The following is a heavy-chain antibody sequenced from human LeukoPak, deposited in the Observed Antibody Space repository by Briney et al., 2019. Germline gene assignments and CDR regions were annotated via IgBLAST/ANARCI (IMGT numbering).Heavy chain of an antibody. D-gene: IGHD2-15*01. V-gene: IGHV3-21*01. CDR2: ISSSSSYI. CDR1: GFTFSSYS. CDR3: ARETRFNCSGGSCYPDAFDI. J-gene: IGHJ3*02. Sequence: PGGSLRLSCAASGFTFSSYSMNWVRQAPGKGLEWVSSISSSSSYIYYADSVKGRFTISRDNAKNSLYLQMNSLRAEDTAVYYCARETRFNCSGGSCYPDAFDIWGQGTMVTVSS.